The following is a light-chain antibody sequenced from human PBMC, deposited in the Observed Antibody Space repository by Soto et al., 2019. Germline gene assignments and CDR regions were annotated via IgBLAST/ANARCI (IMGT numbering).Light chain of an antibody. CDR3: QHLNSFPIT. V-gene: IGKV1-9*01. J-gene: IGKJ5*01. CDR2: EAS. Sequence: IQLTQSPSSLSASVGDRVTITCRASQGISSSLAWYQQKPGKATKLLIYEASTLQSGVPSRFSGSGSGTDFTLTISRLQPEDCVSYYCQHLNSFPITFGQGTRLEIK. CDR1: QGISSS.